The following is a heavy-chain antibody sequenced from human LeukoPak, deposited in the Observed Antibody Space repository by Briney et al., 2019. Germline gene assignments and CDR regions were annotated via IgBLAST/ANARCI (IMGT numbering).Heavy chain of an antibody. Sequence: PGGSLRLSCAASGFTFSSYAMSWVRQAPGKGLEWVSAISGSGGSTYYADSVKGRFTISRDNSKNTLYLQMNSLRAEDTAVYYCAKDGWHCSGGSCKAFDYWGQGTLVPVSS. V-gene: IGHV3-23*01. CDR3: AKDGWHCSGGSCKAFDY. D-gene: IGHD2-15*01. J-gene: IGHJ4*02. CDR2: ISGSGGST. CDR1: GFTFSSYA.